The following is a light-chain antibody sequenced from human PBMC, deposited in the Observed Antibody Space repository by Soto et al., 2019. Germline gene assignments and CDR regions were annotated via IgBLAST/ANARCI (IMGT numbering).Light chain of an antibody. J-gene: IGLJ1*01. CDR3: ATWDDSLSVLYV. V-gene: IGLV2-14*01. Sequence: QSVLTQPASVSGSPGQSITISCTGTSSDVGGYNYVSWYQQHPGKAPKVMIYEVSNRPSGVSNRFSGSKPGNTASLTISGLQAEDEADYYCATWDDSLSVLYVFGDGTKVTVL. CDR1: SSDVGGYNY. CDR2: EVS.